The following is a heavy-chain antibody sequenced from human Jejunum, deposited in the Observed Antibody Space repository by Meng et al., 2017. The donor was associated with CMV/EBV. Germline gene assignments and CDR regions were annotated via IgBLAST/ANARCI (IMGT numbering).Heavy chain of an antibody. D-gene: IGHD3-3*01. CDR2: IIPILSVT. V-gene: IGHV1-69*04. Sequence: KASGGTFGRSAMGWVRQVPGQGLEWVGLIIPILSVTNYAQNFEGRVTIFADKSTSTTYMEFSSLRFDDTAVYYCATGFGGSPYDYWGQGTLVTVSS. CDR1: GGTFGRSA. CDR3: ATGFGGSPYDY. J-gene: IGHJ4*02.